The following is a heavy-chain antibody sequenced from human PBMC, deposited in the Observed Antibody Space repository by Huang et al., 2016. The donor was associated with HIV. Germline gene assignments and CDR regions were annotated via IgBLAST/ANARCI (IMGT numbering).Heavy chain of an antibody. J-gene: IGHJ6*02. V-gene: IGHV1-2*02. Sequence: QVQLVQSGAEVKTPGASSKVSCNASGYTFTGYYMHWVRQAPGQGLEWRGWINPRSGGTNYARRFQGRGTMTRDTSISTAYMELGRLRSDDTAVYYCAREVVSATGYYYYGMDVWGQGTTVTVSS. CDR1: GYTFTGYY. CDR2: INPRSGGT. CDR3: AREVVSATGYYYYGMDV. D-gene: IGHD2-15*01.